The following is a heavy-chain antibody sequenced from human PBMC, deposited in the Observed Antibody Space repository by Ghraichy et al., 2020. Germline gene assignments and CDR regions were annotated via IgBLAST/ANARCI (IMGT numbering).Heavy chain of an antibody. CDR2: ISSSSSYI. Sequence: GGSLRLSCAASGFTFSSYSMNWVRQAPGKGLEWVSSISSSSSYIYYADSVKGRFTISRDNAKNSLYLQMNSLRAEDTAVYYCARDGSGIYDILTGYYTYYGMDVWGQGTTVTVSS. CDR3: ARDGSGIYDILTGYYTYYGMDV. V-gene: IGHV3-21*01. D-gene: IGHD3-9*01. CDR1: GFTFSSYS. J-gene: IGHJ6*02.